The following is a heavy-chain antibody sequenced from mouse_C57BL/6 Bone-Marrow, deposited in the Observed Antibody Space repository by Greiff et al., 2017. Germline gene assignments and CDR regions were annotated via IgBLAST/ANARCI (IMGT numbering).Heavy chain of an antibody. J-gene: IGHJ2*01. CDR1: GYTFTSYG. V-gene: IGHV1-81*01. D-gene: IGHD2-2*01. CDR2: IYPRSGNT. Sequence: QVQLQQSGAELARPGASVKLSCKASGYTFTSYGISWVKQRTGQGLEWIGEIYPRSGNTYYNEKFKGKATLTADKSSSTAYMELRSLTSEDSAVYFCARERTMFTTGGHYCDYWGQGTTLTVSS. CDR3: ARERTMFTTGGHYCDY.